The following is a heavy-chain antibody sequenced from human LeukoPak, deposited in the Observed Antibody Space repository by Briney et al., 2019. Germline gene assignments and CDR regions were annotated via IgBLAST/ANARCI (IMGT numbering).Heavy chain of an antibody. CDR2: IYCSGST. CDR1: GDSSSTCS. CDR3: ARLGRVAAAGAYDYHSLDV. V-gene: IGHV4-59*08. D-gene: IGHD6-19*01. J-gene: IGHJ6*02. Sequence: SETLSLTCTVSGDSSSTCSWTWIRQPPGKELEWIGDIYCSGSTDHNPSLKSRVTFSVDTSKNQLSLKLNSVTAADTALYYCARLGRVAAAGAYDYHSLDVWGQGITVTVSS.